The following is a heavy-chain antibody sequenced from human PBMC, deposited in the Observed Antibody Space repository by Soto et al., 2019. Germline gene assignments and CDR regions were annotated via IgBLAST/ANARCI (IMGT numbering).Heavy chain of an antibody. Sequence: QVQLVQSGAEVKKPGSSVKVSCKASGGTFSSYAISWVRQAPGQGLEWMGGIIPIFGTANYAQKFKGRVTITADESTSAAYMELSSLRSEDTAVYYCARGWEYCSGGSCYSPAFDIWGQGTMVTVSS. D-gene: IGHD2-15*01. CDR3: ARGWEYCSGGSCYSPAFDI. V-gene: IGHV1-69*12. CDR1: GGTFSSYA. J-gene: IGHJ3*02. CDR2: IIPIFGTA.